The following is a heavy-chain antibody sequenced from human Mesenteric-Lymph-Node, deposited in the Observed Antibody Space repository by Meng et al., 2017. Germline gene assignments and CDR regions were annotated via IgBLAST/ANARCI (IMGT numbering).Heavy chain of an antibody. J-gene: IGHJ4*02. Sequence: GESLKISCAASGFTFSNYVMHWLRQAPGKGLEWVAGISLDGNTKHYADSVKGRFTISRDKSKNTMYLQMNSLKVEDTAIYYCAKEMGHQLPFDYWGQGTLVTVSS. CDR3: AKEMGHQLPFDY. V-gene: IGHV3-30*04. D-gene: IGHD2-2*01. CDR1: GFTFSNYV. CDR2: ISLDGNTK.